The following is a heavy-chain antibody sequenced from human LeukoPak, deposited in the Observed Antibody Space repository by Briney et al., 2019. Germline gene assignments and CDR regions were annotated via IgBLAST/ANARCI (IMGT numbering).Heavy chain of an antibody. J-gene: IGHJ3*02. Sequence: ASVKVSCKASGYTFTSYGISWVRQAPGQGLEWMGWISAYNGNTNYAQKLQGRVTMTTDTSTSTAYMELRSLRSEDTAVYYCATRNCSSTSCYDTFDIWGQGTMVTVSS. D-gene: IGHD2-2*01. V-gene: IGHV1-18*01. CDR1: GYTFTSYG. CDR3: ATRNCSSTSCYDTFDI. CDR2: ISAYNGNT.